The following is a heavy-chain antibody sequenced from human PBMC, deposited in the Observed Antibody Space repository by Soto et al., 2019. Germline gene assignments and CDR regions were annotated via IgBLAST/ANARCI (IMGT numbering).Heavy chain of an antibody. CDR2: INSDGSRT. CDR3: ARRGAVAGLHY. D-gene: IGHD6-19*01. Sequence: VQLVESGGGLVQPGGSLRVSCAASGFTFSSYWMHWVRQAPGKGLVWVSRINSDGSRTSYADSVKGRFTVSRDNAKNTLYLQMNSLRAEDTAIYYCARRGAVAGLHYWGQGTLVTVSS. J-gene: IGHJ4*02. V-gene: IGHV3-74*01. CDR1: GFTFSSYW.